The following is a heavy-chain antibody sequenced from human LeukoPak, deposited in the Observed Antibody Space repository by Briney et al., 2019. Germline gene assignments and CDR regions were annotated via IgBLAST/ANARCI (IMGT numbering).Heavy chain of an antibody. V-gene: IGHV4-30-4*08. CDR1: GGSISSGDYY. D-gene: IGHD3-22*01. CDR3: AREGPYDSSGYPLC. CDR2: IYYSGST. J-gene: IGHJ4*02. Sequence: SQTLSLTCTVSGGSISSGDYYWSWIRQPPGKGLEWIGYIYYSGSTYYNPSLKSRVTISVDTSKNQFSLKLSSVTAADTAVYYCAREGPYDSSGYPLCRGQGTLVTVSS.